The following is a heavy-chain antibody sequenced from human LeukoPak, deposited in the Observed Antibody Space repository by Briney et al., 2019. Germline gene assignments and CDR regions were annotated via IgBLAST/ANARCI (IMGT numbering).Heavy chain of an antibody. Sequence: GGSLRLSCAASGFTFSSYEMNWVRQAPGKGLEWVSYISSSSSTIYYADSVKGRFTISRDNAKNSLYLQMNSLRAEDTAVYYCARNSELFYWGQGTLVTVSS. D-gene: IGHD3-10*01. CDR1: GFTFSSYE. CDR2: ISSSSSTI. CDR3: ARNSELFY. V-gene: IGHV3-48*01. J-gene: IGHJ4*02.